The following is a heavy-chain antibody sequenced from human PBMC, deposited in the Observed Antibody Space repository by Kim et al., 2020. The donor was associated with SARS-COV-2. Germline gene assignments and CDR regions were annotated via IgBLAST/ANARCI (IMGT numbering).Heavy chain of an antibody. CDR1: GFTFSDSW. V-gene: IGHV3-74*01. J-gene: IGHJ5*02. CDR2: ISFNGFMT. CDR3: ARGRCGTECGP. Sequence: GGSLRLSCAASGFTFSDSWMDWVRQVPGKGLVWVARISFNGFMTDYADSVKGRFTISRDNAKNMLYLQMNSLTDNDTATYYCARGRCGTECGPWGQGALVTVSS. D-gene: IGHD3-10*01.